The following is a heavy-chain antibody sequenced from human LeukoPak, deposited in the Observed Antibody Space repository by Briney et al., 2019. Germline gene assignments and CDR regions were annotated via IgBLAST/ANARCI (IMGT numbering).Heavy chain of an antibody. D-gene: IGHD3-16*02. J-gene: IGHJ4*02. CDR3: VKGCDITCYRSDS. Sequence: GGSLRLSCSASGFSFSNYAMSWVRQAPGRGLEWVSGVSASGGSTYYVDSVKGRFTISRDNSKNTLHLQMSSLRAEDTATYYCVKGCDITCYRSDSWGQGTLATVSS. CDR2: VSASGGST. V-gene: IGHV3-23*01. CDR1: GFSFSNYA.